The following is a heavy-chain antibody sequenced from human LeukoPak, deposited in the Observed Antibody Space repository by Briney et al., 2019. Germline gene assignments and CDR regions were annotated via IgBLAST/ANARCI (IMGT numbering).Heavy chain of an antibody. Sequence: ASVKVSCKASGYTFTSYGISWVRQAPGQGLEWMGWISAYNGNTNYAQKLQGRVTMTTDTSTSTAYMELRSLRSDDTAVYCCARDRTISDYYYGMDVWGQGTTVTVSS. D-gene: IGHD1-7*01. J-gene: IGHJ6*02. V-gene: IGHV1-18*01. CDR3: ARDRTISDYYYGMDV. CDR2: ISAYNGNT. CDR1: GYTFTSYG.